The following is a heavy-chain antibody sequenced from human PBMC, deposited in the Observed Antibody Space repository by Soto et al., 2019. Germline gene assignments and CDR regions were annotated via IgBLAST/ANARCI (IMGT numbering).Heavy chain of an antibody. CDR1: GGSFSGYY. CDR3: AKRKSGSYYWYGMDV. J-gene: IGHJ6*02. D-gene: IGHD1-26*01. CDR2: INHSGST. Sequence: SETLSLTCAVYGGSFSGYYWSWIRQPPGKGLEWIGEINHSGSTNYNPSLKSRVTISVDTSKNQFSLKLSSVTAADTAVYYCAKRKSGSYYWYGMDVWGQGTTVTVSS. V-gene: IGHV4-34*01.